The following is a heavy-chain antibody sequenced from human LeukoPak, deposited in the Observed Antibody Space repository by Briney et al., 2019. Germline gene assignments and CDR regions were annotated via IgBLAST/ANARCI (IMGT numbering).Heavy chain of an antibody. CDR3: ARGSFGVFDY. J-gene: IGHJ4*02. CDR2: MNSDGSHI. CDR1: GFTFTDYS. V-gene: IGHV3-48*02. Sequence: GGSLRLSCAASGFTFTDYSMNWVRQAPGKGLEWVSSMNSDGSHIYHAGCVEGRFTISRDNARNSLYLQMNGLRDEDTAVYYCARGSFGVFDYWGQGILVTVSS. D-gene: IGHD3-10*01.